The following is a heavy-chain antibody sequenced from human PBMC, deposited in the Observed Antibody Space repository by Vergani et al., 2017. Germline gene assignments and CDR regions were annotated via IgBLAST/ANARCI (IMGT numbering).Heavy chain of an antibody. CDR2: ISGSGGST. Sequence: EVQLLQSGGGVIQPGGSVRPSCAASGFTFSSYAMSWVRQAPGKGLGWVSAISGSGGSTYYADSGKGRFTISRDNSKNTLYLQMNSLRAEDTAVYYCAKLALREGSGRLYYFDYWGQGTLVTVSS. J-gene: IGHJ4*02. V-gene: IGHV3-23*01. CDR1: GFTFSSYA. D-gene: IGHD1-26*01. CDR3: AKLALREGSGRLYYFDY.